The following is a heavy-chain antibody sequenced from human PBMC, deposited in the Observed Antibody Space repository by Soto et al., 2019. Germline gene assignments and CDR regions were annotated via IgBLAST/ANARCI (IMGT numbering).Heavy chain of an antibody. CDR3: ARGAHTYYYDSSGYGTFDY. Sequence: QVQLVESGGGVVQPGRSLRLSCAASGFTFSSYGMHWVRQAPGKGLEWAAVIWYDGSNKYYADSVKGRFTISRDNSKNTLYLQMNSLRAEDTAVYYCARGAHTYYYDSSGYGTFDYWGQGTLVTVSS. CDR2: IWYDGSNK. CDR1: GFTFSSYG. J-gene: IGHJ4*02. V-gene: IGHV3-33*01. D-gene: IGHD3-22*01.